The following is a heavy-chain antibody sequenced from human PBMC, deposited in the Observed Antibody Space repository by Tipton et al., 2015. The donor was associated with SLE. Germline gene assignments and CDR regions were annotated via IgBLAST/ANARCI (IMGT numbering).Heavy chain of an antibody. CDR2: IKPDESEK. J-gene: IGHJ3*02. D-gene: IGHD3-22*01. Sequence: GSLRLSCVASEFTFSNYEMNWVRQAPGKGLEWVANIKPDESEKTYVDSVKGRFTISRDNAKNSLYLQMNSLRAEDTAVYHCARLIGSYYFDSGHHPDAFDIWGQGTMVTVSS. V-gene: IGHV3-7*01. CDR1: EFTFSNYE. CDR3: ARLIGSYYFDSGHHPDAFDI.